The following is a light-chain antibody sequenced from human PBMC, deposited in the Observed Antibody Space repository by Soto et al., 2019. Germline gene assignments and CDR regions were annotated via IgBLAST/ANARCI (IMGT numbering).Light chain of an antibody. CDR3: SSYAGSNNFV. J-gene: IGLJ1*01. V-gene: IGLV2-14*01. Sequence: QSVLTQPASVSGSPGQSIAISCTGSSSDIGIYKYVSWYQQHPGKVPKLIIYEVTNRPSGVSNRFSGSKSGNTASLTISGLQAEDEADYYCSSYAGSNNFVFGTGTKV. CDR2: EVT. CDR1: SSDIGIYKY.